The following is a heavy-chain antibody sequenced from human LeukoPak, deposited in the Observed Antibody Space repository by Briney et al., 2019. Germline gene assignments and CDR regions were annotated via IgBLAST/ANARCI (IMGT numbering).Heavy chain of an antibody. D-gene: IGHD1-7*01. V-gene: IGHV3-30*18. Sequence: SGGSLRLSCAASGFTFSSYGMHWVRQAPGKGLEWVAVISYDGSNKYYADSVKGRFTISRDNSKNTLYLQMNSLRAEDTAVYYCAKDYEAMYWRELIYWGQGTLVTVSS. J-gene: IGHJ4*02. CDR3: AKDYEAMYWRELIY. CDR2: ISYDGSNK. CDR1: GFTFSSYG.